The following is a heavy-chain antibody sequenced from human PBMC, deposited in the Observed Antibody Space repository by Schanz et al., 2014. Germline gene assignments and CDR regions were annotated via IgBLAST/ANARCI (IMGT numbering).Heavy chain of an antibody. CDR1: GFAFSSYS. J-gene: IGHJ4*02. CDR3: AKDPSHGDYDYYFDD. CDR2: ISSSGTTI. D-gene: IGHD3-22*01. Sequence: QLVGSGGGLIQPGGSLRLSCTASGFAFSSYSMNWVRQAPGKGLEWVSYISSSGTTIYYADSVKGRFTISRDNAKNSLFLQMNSLRVEDTAVYYCAKDPSHGDYDYYFDDWGQGTLVTVSS. V-gene: IGHV3-48*01.